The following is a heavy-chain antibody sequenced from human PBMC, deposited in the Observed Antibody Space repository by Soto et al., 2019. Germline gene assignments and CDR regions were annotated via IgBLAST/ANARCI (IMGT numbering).Heavy chain of an antibody. V-gene: IGHV1-8*01. CDR2: MNPNSGNT. CDR3: ARGPADGGILGDWYFDL. D-gene: IGHD6-13*01. CDR1: GYTFTSYD. Sequence: QVQLVQSGAEVKKPGASVKVSCKASGYTFTSYDINWVRQATGQGLEWMGWMNPNSGNTGYAQKFQGRVTMARNTSISTAYMELSSLRSEDTAVYYCARGPADGGILGDWYFDLWGRGTLVTVSS. J-gene: IGHJ2*01.